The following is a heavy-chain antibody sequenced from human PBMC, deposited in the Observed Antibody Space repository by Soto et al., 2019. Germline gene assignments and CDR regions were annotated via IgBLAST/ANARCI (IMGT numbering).Heavy chain of an antibody. CDR1: GFTFSSYW. Sequence: EVQLVESGGGLVQPGGSLRLSCAASGFTFSSYWMHWVRQAPGKGLVWVSRINSDGSSTSYADSVKGRITISRDNAKTTLYLQTNSLRAEDTAVYYCVSTSLVVAAATREDYWGQGTLVTVSS. J-gene: IGHJ4*02. CDR3: VSTSLVVAAATREDY. CDR2: INSDGSST. D-gene: IGHD2-15*01. V-gene: IGHV3-74*01.